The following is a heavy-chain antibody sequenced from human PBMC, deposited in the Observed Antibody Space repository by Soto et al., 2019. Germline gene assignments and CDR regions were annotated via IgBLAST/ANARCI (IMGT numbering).Heavy chain of an antibody. J-gene: IGHJ5*02. CDR1: GFTFSYYE. CDR3: AREGGFDWFDP. D-gene: IGHD3-10*01. Sequence: PGGSLRRSWAASGFTFSYYEMNWVRQAPGKGLEWVSYISGSSSTIYYADSVNGRFTISRDSAKNSLYLQMHSLRVDDTAVYYCAREGGFDWFDPWGQGALVTVSS. CDR2: ISGSSSTI. V-gene: IGHV3-48*03.